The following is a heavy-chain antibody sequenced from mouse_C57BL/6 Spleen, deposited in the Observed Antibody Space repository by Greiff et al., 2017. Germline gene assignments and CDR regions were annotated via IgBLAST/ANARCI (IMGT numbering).Heavy chain of an antibody. CDR2: INPSTGGT. CDR1: GYSFTGYY. CDR3: ARKYDGSTYFDY. Sequence: EVQVVESGPELVQPGASVKISCKASGYSFTGYYMNWVKQSPEKSLEWIGEINPSTGGTTYNQKFKAKATLTVDKSASTAYMQLKSLTSEDSAVYYCARKYDGSTYFDYWGQGTTLTVSS. D-gene: IGHD1-1*01. J-gene: IGHJ2*01. V-gene: IGHV1-42*01.